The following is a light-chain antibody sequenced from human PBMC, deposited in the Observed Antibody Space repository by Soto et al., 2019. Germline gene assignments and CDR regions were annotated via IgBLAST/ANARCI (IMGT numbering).Light chain of an antibody. V-gene: IGLV2-11*01. Sequence: QSVLTQPASVSGSPGQSITISCTGTSSDVGGYNSVSWYQQHPGKAPKLMIYDVNKRPSGVPDRFSGSKSGNTASLTISGLQAEDEADYYYSSYAGSYIYVFATGTKLTVL. J-gene: IGLJ1*01. CDR1: SSDVGGYNS. CDR3: SSYAGSYIYV. CDR2: DVN.